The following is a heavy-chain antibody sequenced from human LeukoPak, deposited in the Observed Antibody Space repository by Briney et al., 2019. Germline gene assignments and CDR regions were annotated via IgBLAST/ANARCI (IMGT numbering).Heavy chain of an antibody. Sequence: PGGSLRLSCAASGFTFSSYWMSWVRQAPGKGLEWVANIKQDGSEKYYVDSVKGRFTISRDNSKNTLFLQMNSLRAEDTAVYYCARDRVTIFGVVIRGFDYWGQGTLVTVSS. CDR1: GFTFSSYW. CDR3: ARDRVTIFGVVIRGFDY. V-gene: IGHV3-7*01. J-gene: IGHJ4*02. D-gene: IGHD3-3*01. CDR2: IKQDGSEK.